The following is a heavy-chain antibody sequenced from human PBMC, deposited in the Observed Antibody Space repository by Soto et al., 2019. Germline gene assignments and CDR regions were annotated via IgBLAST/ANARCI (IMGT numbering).Heavy chain of an antibody. Sequence: QVQLQESGPGLVKPSETLSLTCTVSGGTISRYYWSWIRQPPGKGLEWIGYMYNTGSTVYNPSFKRRVTLSEDTSKKQFSLKLNSVTAADTAVYYCARDLWGYCGTDCYPLDVWGQGTTVTVSS. V-gene: IGHV4-59*01. CDR2: MYNTGST. J-gene: IGHJ6*02. D-gene: IGHD2-21*02. CDR3: ARDLWGYCGTDCYPLDV. CDR1: GGTISRYY.